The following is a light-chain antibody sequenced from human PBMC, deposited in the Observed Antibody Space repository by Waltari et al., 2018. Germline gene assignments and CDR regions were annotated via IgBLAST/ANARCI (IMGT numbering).Light chain of an antibody. CDR1: QSLLHGDGRIF. Sequence: DIVMTQSPLSLPVTPGEPASISCRSSQSLLHGDGRIFLGWYLQKQGQSPQLLIYVGSNRASGVPERFSGSGSGTYFTLKISRVEAEDVGVYYCMQARQPPYTFGGGTKVEIK. CDR2: VGS. J-gene: IGKJ4*01. CDR3: MQARQPPYT. V-gene: IGKV2-28*01.